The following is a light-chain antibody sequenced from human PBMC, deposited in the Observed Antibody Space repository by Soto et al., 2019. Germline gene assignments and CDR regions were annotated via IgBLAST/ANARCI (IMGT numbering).Light chain of an antibody. CDR1: QSISSY. J-gene: IGKJ1*01. Sequence: SSLSASVGDRVTITCRASQSISSYLNWYQQKPGKAPKLLIYAASSLQSGVPSRFSGSGSGTDFTLTISSLQPEDFATYYCQQSYSSPRGFGQGTKVDIK. V-gene: IGKV1-39*01. CDR3: QQSYSSPRG. CDR2: AAS.